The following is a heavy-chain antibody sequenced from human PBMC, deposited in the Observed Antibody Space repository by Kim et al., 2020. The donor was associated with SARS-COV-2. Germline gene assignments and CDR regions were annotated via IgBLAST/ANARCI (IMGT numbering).Heavy chain of an antibody. CDR3: ARDYYGSGSYYNVCGY. Sequence: SVKGRFTICRDNSKNTLYLQMTSLRAEDTAVYYCARDYYGSGSYYNVCGYWGQGTLVTVSS. D-gene: IGHD3-10*01. V-gene: IGHV3-30*01. J-gene: IGHJ4*02.